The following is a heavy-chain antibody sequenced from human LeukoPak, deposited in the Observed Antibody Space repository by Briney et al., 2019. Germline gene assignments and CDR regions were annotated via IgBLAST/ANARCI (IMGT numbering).Heavy chain of an antibody. Sequence: GGPLRLSCAASGLTFSSYGMHWVRQAPGKGLEWVAVIWYDGSNKDYVGSVKGRFTISRDNSKNTLYLEMKSLRAEDTAVYYCARDNPSGGSSGWTGLDYWGQGTLVTVSS. CDR1: GLTFSSYG. CDR2: IWYDGSNK. V-gene: IGHV3-33*01. J-gene: IGHJ4*02. D-gene: IGHD6-19*01. CDR3: ARDNPSGGSSGWTGLDY.